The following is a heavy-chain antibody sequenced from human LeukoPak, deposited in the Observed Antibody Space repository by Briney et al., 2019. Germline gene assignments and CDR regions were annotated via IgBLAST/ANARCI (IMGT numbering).Heavy chain of an antibody. V-gene: IGHV3-23*01. Sequence: GGSLRLSCAASGFIFSGYAMSWVRHAPGKGLEWASGISGGGGSTYYADSVKGRFAISTDNSKNRLFLQMNSLRAEDTAVYYCAKAGSGYSYFDHWGQGTLVTVSS. J-gene: IGHJ4*02. CDR1: GFIFSGYA. D-gene: IGHD3-22*01. CDR3: AKAGSGYSYFDH. CDR2: ISGGGGST.